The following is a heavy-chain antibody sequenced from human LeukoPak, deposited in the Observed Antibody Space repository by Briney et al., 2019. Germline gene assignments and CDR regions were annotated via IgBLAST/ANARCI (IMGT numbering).Heavy chain of an antibody. CDR2: ISSSSSYI. D-gene: IGHD4-17*01. V-gene: IGHV3-21*01. CDR1: GFTFSSYS. J-gene: IGHJ4*02. Sequence: GGSLRLSCAATGFTFSSYSMNWVRQAPGKGLEWVSSISSSSSYIYYADSVKGRFTISRDNAKNSPYLQMNSLRAEDTAVYYCAREYYLYGGYALDYWGQGTLVTVSS. CDR3: AREYYLYGGYALDY.